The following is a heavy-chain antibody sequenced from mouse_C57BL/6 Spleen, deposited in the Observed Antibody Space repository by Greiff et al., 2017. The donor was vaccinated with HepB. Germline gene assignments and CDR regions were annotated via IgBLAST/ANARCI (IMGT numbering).Heavy chain of an antibody. Sequence: VQLQQSGPELVKPGASVKISCKASGYSFTDYNMNWVKQRNGKSLEWIGVINPNNGTTSYNQKFKGKATLTVDQTSSTAYMQLNSLDSEDSAVYYCAREKGLRADYWGQGTTLTVSS. V-gene: IGHV1-39*01. CDR1: GYSFTDYN. CDR2: INPNNGTT. D-gene: IGHD1-1*01. CDR3: AREKGLRADY. J-gene: IGHJ2*01.